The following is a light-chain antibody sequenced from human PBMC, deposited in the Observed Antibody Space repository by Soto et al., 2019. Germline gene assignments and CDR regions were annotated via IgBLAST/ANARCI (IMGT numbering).Light chain of an antibody. V-gene: IGKV3D-15*01. CDR3: QQYNNWPQIT. CDR1: QSVSSSY. CDR2: GAS. Sequence: IVVSKSAGTLSLSPGERATLSCRASQSVSSSYLAWYQQKPGQAPRLLIYGASSRATGIPARFSGSGSGTEFTLTISSLQSEDFAVYYCQQYNNWPQITFGQGTRLEIK. J-gene: IGKJ5*01.